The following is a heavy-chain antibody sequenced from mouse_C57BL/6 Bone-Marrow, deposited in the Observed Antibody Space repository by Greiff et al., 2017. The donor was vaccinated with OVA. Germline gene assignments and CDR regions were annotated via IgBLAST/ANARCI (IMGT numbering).Heavy chain of an antibody. CDR1: GYTFTDYE. CDR3: TAQATPAWFAY. J-gene: IGHJ3*01. D-gene: IGHD3-2*02. Sequence: QVQLQQSGAELVRPGASVTLSCKASGYTFTDYEMHWVKQTPVHGLEWIGAIDPETGGTAYNQKFKGKAILTADKSSSTAYMALRSLTSEDAAVYYCTAQATPAWFAYWGQGTLVTVSA. CDR2: IDPETGGT. V-gene: IGHV1-15*01.